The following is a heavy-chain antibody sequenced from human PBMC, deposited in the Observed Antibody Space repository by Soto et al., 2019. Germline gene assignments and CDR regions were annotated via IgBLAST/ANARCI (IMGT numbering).Heavy chain of an antibody. CDR3: ARQRTSVVTQAYFDV. Sequence: PXXTLSLPFTVTGDSINSRSYYWGSIRQPPGKGLEWIGSIYYSGRTYNNPSRRSRVSMSIDTSKDQLSLKLKSVTAADTALYFCARQRTSVVTQAYFDVWGPGSLVTVSS. CDR2: IYYSGRT. D-gene: IGHD2-21*02. J-gene: IGHJ4*02. V-gene: IGHV4-39*01. CDR1: GDSINSRSYY.